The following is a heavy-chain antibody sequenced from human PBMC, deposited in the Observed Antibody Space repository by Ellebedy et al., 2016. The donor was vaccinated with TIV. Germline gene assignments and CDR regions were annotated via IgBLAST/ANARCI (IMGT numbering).Heavy chain of an antibody. D-gene: IGHD6-6*01. Sequence: SETLSLTCAVYGGSFSGYYWSWIRQPPGKGLEWIGEINHSGSTNYIKSRVTISVDPSKNQFSLKLTSVTAADTAVYFCAREAVGGQLVMRGALDYWGQGTLV. CDR2: INHSGST. J-gene: IGHJ4*02. V-gene: IGHV4-34*01. CDR1: GGSFSGYY. CDR3: AREAVGGQLVMRGALDY.